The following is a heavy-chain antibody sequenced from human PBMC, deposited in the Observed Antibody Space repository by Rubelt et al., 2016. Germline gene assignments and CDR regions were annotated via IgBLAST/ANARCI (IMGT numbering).Heavy chain of an antibody. V-gene: IGHV1-2*06. J-gene: IGHJ4*02. CDR2: INPNSGGT. D-gene: IGHD6-19*01. CDR1: GYTFTGYY. Sequence: QVQLVQSGAEVKKPGASVKVSCKASGYTFTGYYMHWVRQAPGQGLEWVGRINPNSGGTNYARKCQGRVTRTRDTSITTAYMELSRLRSDDTAVFYCARESSSGWYIDYWGQGTLVTVSS. CDR3: ARESSSGWYIDY.